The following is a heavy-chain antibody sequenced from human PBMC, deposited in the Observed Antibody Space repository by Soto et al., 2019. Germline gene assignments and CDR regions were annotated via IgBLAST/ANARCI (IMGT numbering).Heavy chain of an antibody. J-gene: IGHJ4*02. V-gene: IGHV3-7*01. D-gene: IGHD5-12*01. CDR3: ARVRTTGYSGYAFDY. CDR2: IRKDAIEK. CDR1: GGSISPYY. Sequence: ETLSLTCTVSGGSISPYYWSWIRQAPGKGLEWVANIRKDAIEKYYVDSVMGRFTISRDNADSVYLQMNSLRGEVTAVYYCARVRTTGYSGYAFDYWGQGALVTVSS.